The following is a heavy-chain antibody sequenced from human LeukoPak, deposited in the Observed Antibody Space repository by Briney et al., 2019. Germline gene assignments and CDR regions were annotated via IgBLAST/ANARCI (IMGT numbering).Heavy chain of an antibody. CDR1: GFTFTTYG. Sequence: GGSLRLSCAASGFTFTTYGMHWVRQAPGKGLVWPSRIMSDGRSTYADSVKCRFTISRDTAKNTLYLQMNSLRAEDTAVYYCARDSQFIGPLYWGQGTLVTVSS. D-gene: IGHD5-24*01. J-gene: IGHJ4*02. CDR3: ARDSQFIGPLY. V-gene: IGHV3-74*01. CDR2: IMSDGRST.